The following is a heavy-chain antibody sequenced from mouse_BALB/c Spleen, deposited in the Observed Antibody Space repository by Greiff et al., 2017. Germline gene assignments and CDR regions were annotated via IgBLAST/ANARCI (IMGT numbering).Heavy chain of an antibody. CDR2: INSNGGST. CDR3: AREGYDYTWFAY. V-gene: IGHV5-6-3*01. CDR1: GFTFSSYG. Sequence: EVKLMESGGGLVQPGGSLKLSCAASGFTFSSYGMSWVRQTPDKRLELVATINSNGGSTYYPDSVKGRFTISRDNAKNTLYLQMSSLKSEDTAMNYCAREGYDYTWFAYWGQGTLVTVSA. D-gene: IGHD2-4*01. J-gene: IGHJ3*01.